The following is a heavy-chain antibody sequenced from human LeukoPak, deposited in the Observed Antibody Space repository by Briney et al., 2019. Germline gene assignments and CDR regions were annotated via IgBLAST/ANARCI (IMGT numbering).Heavy chain of an antibody. CDR3: ARGVRSRGYYGSESYGY. V-gene: IGHV4-34*01. D-gene: IGHD3-10*01. Sequence: SETLSLTCAVYGGCFSGYYWSWIRQPPGKGLEWIGEINHSGSTNYNPSLKNRVTISVDTSKNQFSLKLSSVTAADTALYYCARGVRSRGYYGSESYGYWGQGTLVTVSS. J-gene: IGHJ4*02. CDR1: GGCFSGYY. CDR2: INHSGST.